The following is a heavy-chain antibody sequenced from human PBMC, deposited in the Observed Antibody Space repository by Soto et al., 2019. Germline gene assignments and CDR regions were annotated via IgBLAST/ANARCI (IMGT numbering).Heavy chain of an antibody. V-gene: IGHV3-48*03. Sequence: GGSLRLSCAASGFTFSSYEMNWVRQAPGKGLEWVSYISSSGSTIYYADSVKGRFTISRDNAKNSLYLQMNSLRAEDTAVYYCASDDAYYYYYGMDVWGQGTPVTVSS. CDR3: ASDDAYYYYYGMDV. D-gene: IGHD2-2*01. CDR1: GFTFSSYE. J-gene: IGHJ6*02. CDR2: ISSSGSTI.